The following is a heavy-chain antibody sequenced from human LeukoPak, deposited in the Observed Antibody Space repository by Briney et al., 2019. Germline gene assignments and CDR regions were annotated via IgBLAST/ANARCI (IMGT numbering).Heavy chain of an antibody. CDR3: ATPALGRRLYYYDY. D-gene: IGHD3-16*01. V-gene: IGHV3-23*01. Sequence: GGSLRLSCAASGFTFSSYAMSWVRQAPGKGLEWVSAISGSGGFTYYADSVKGRFTISRDNSKNTLYLQMNSLKTEDTAVYYCATPALGRRLYYYDYWGQGTLVTVSP. CDR1: GFTFSSYA. J-gene: IGHJ4*02. CDR2: ISGSGGFT.